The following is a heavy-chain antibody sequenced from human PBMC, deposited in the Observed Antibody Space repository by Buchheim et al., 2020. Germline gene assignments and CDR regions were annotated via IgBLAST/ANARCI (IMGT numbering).Heavy chain of an antibody. V-gene: IGHV4-30-2*01. Sequence: QLQLQESGSGLVKPSQTLSLTCAVSGGPISSGGYSWSWIRQPPGKGLEWTGYIYPSGNTYYIPSLKNRVTMSLDRSKNQFFLRLGSVTAADTAVYYCARGPYYCTNGVCYSYYFDYWGQGTL. CDR2: IYPSGNT. CDR1: GGPISSGGYS. J-gene: IGHJ4*02. CDR3: ARGPYYCTNGVCYSYYFDY. D-gene: IGHD2-8*01.